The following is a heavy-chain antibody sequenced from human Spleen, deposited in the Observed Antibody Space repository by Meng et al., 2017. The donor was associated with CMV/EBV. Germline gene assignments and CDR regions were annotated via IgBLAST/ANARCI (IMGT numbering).Heavy chain of an antibody. Sequence: GESLKISCAASGFTFSSYGMHWVRQAPGKGLEWVAFIQYDGSNKYYADSVKGRLTISRDSSKNTLYLQMNSLRTEDTAVYYCARKTGGGDCYDYWGQGTLVTVSS. D-gene: IGHD2-21*01. V-gene: IGHV3-30*02. CDR1: GFTFSSYG. J-gene: IGHJ4*02. CDR2: IQYDGSNK. CDR3: ARKTGGGDCYDY.